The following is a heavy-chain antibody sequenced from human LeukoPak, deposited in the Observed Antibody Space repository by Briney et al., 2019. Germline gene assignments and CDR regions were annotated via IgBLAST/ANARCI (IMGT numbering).Heavy chain of an antibody. D-gene: IGHD4-23*01. CDR1: GFTFSSYW. Sequence: GGSLRLSCAASGFTFSSYWMHWVRQAPGKGLVWVSRINSDGSSTSYADSVKGRFTISRDDAKNTLYLQMNNLRAEDTAVYYCSSGNSHAFDIWGQGTMVTVSS. V-gene: IGHV3-74*01. CDR3: SSGNSHAFDI. J-gene: IGHJ3*02. CDR2: INSDGSST.